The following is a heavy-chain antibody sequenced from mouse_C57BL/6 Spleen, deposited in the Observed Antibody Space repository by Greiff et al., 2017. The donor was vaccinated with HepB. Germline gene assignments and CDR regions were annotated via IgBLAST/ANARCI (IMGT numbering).Heavy chain of an antibody. V-gene: IGHV5-6-3*01. Sequence: EGQVVESGGGLVQPGGSLKLSCAASGFTFRSYGMSWVRQTPDKRLELVATINSNGGSTYYPDSVKGRFTISRDNAKNTLYLQMSSLKSEDTAMYYCARMARTINWGQGTTLTVSS. CDR1: GFTFRSYG. J-gene: IGHJ2*01. CDR2: INSNGGST. CDR3: ARMARTIN.